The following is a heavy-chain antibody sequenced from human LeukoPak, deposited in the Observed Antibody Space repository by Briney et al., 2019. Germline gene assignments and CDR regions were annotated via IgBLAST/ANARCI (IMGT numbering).Heavy chain of an antibody. J-gene: IGHJ4*02. D-gene: IGHD2-2*01. CDR3: ARYCSGASCYLGLDY. Sequence: GGSLRLSCAVSGFTFTNYFMTWDRQAQGTWRGWVSTISGSLGITYYAYFLKGLFTISRDNSRNTLYLQMNSLRADDTAVYYCARYCSGASCYLGLDYWGQGTLVTVSS. CDR2: ISGSLGIT. CDR1: GFTFTNYF. V-gene: IGHV3-23*01.